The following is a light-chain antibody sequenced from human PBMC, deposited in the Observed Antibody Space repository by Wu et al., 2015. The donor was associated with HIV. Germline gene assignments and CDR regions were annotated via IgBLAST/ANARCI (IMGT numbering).Light chain of an antibody. CDR2: GAS. J-gene: IGKJ5*01. V-gene: IGKV3-15*01. CDR1: QSVGSN. CDR3: QQYATSIT. Sequence: IVMTQSPATLSVSPGGRATLSCRASQSVGSNLAWYQQKPGQAPRLLIYGASTRATGIPARFSGSGSGTDFTLTISSLQSEDFAVYYCQQYATSITFGQGTRLEIK.